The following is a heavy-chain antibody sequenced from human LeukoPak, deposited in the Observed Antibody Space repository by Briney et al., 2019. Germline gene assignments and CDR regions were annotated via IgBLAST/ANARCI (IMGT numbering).Heavy chain of an antibody. CDR2: TSYDGSNK. D-gene: IGHD3-10*01. CDR3: ARVVSYYGSGSLDY. J-gene: IGHJ4*02. V-gene: IGHV3-30-3*01. CDR1: GFTFSSYA. Sequence: GGSLRLSCAASGFTFSSYAMHWVRQAPGKGLEWVAVTSYDGSNKYYADSVKGRFTISRDNSKNTLYLQMNSLRAEDTAVYYCARVVSYYGSGSLDYWGQGTLVTVSS.